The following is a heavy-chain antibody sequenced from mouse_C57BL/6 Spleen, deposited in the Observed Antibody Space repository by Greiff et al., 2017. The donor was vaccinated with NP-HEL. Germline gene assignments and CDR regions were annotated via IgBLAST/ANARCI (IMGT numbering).Heavy chain of an antibody. CDR3: AIGADGGYYFDY. CDR1: GYSFTGYY. D-gene: IGHD3-3*01. J-gene: IGHJ2*01. Sequence: EVQLQQSGPELVKPGASVKISCKASGYSFTGYYMNWVKQSPEKSLEWIGEINPSTGGTTYNQKFKAKATLTVDKSSSTAYMQLKSLTSEDSAVYYCAIGADGGYYFDYWGQGTTLTVSS. CDR2: INPSTGGT. V-gene: IGHV1-42*01.